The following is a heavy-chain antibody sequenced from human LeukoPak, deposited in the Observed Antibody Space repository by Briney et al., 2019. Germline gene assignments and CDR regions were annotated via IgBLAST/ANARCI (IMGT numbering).Heavy chain of an antibody. CDR2: MRSDGSNR. Sequence: GGSLRLSCAASGFTFTSNGMHWVRQAPGKGLEWVAFMRSDGSNRYYADSVQDRFTISRDNSKNTVYLQMNSLRVEDTAVYYCAKEGFDPWGQGTLVTVSS. J-gene: IGHJ5*02. CDR3: AKEGFDP. CDR1: GFTFTSNG. V-gene: IGHV3-30*02.